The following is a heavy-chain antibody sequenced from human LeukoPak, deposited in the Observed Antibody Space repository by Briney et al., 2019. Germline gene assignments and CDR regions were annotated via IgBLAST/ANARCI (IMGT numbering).Heavy chain of an antibody. J-gene: IGHJ3*02. CDR3: ARSPTPDAFDI. CDR1: GGSISSGGYS. Sequence: PSQTLSLTCAVSGGSISSGGYSWSWIRQPPGKGLEWIVYIYHSGSTYYNPALKSRVTISVDRSKNQFSLKLSSVTAADTAVYYCARSPTPDAFDIWGQGTMVTVSS. CDR2: IYHSGST. V-gene: IGHV4-30-2*01.